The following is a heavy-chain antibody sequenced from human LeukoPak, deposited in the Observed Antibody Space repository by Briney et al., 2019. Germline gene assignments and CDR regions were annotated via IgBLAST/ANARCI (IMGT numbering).Heavy chain of an antibody. CDR3: ARHRRYFLGFDP. D-gene: IGHD3-9*01. V-gene: IGHV4-59*08. CDR1: GGSISSYY. J-gene: IGHJ5*02. Sequence: SETLSLASTVSGGSISSYYWSWIRQPPGKVLEWIGYIHNSGTTSYNPSRKSLITISVATSRNQLSLELTSVTAADTAVYYCARHRRYFLGFDPWGQGTLVTVSS. CDR2: IHNSGTT.